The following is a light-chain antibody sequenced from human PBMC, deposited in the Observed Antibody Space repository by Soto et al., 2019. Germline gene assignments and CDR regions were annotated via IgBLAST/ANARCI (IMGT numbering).Light chain of an antibody. V-gene: IGLV1-47*01. CDR1: TSNIGNNY. CDR2: RNI. Sequence: QSVLTQPPSASGTPGQRVTISCSGSTSNIGNNYVHWYQQLPGTAPKLLIYRNIQRPSGVPDRFSGSKSGTSASLAISGLRSDDEGDYYCETWDDSLRGPVFGGGTKVTVL. CDR3: ETWDDSLRGPV. J-gene: IGLJ3*02.